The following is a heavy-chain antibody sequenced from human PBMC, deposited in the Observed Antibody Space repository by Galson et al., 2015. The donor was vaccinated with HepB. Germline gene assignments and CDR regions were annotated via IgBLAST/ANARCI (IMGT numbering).Heavy chain of an antibody. CDR1: GFTFSRYW. CDR3: ARGDNDWNF. J-gene: IGHJ4*02. D-gene: IGHD1-7*01. Sequence: SLRLSCAASGFTFSRYWMSWVRQAPGKGLEWVANINPDGRTKYYVDSVVGRFTISRDNAKSSLFLQMDSLRVEDTALYYCARGDNDWNFGGRGTLVTVSS. V-gene: IGHV3-7*03. CDR2: INPDGRTK.